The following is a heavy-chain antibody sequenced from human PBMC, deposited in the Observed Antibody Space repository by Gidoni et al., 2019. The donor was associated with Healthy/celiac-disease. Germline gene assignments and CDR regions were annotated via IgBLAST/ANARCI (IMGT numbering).Heavy chain of an antibody. CDR2: IYWDDDK. D-gene: IGHD6-6*01. CDR1: GFSLSTSGVG. J-gene: IGHJ6*03. Sequence: QITLKESGPTLLKPTQTLKLTCTFSGFSLSTSGVGVGWIRQPPGKALEWLALIYWDDDKRYSPSLKSRLTIPKDTSKNQVVLTMTNMDPVDTATYYCAHSVTLRHGSSSSGDYYYYIDVWGKGTTVTVSS. CDR3: AHSVTLRHGSSSSGDYYYYIDV. V-gene: IGHV2-5*02.